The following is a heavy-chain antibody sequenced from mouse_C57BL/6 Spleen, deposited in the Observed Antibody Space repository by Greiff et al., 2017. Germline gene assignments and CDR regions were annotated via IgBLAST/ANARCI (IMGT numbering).Heavy chain of an antibody. CDR1: GYSITSGYY. V-gene: IGHV3-6*01. CDR2: ISYDGSN. CDR3: ARDPYYYGSVFDY. D-gene: IGHD1-1*01. J-gene: IGHJ2*01. Sequence: EVKLQESGPGLVKPSQSLSLTCSVTGYSITSGYYWNWIRQFPGNKLEWMGYISYDGSNNYNPSLKNRISITRDTSKNQFFLKLNSVTTEDTATYYCARDPYYYGSVFDYWGQGTTLTVSS.